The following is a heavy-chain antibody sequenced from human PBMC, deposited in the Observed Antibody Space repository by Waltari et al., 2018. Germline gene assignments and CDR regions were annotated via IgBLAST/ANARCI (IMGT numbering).Heavy chain of an antibody. J-gene: IGHJ6*03. D-gene: IGHD3-22*01. CDR2: IDCSDSYT. V-gene: IGHV5-10-1*01. CDR3: ARTIVQGQYYMDV. Sequence: EVQLVQSGAEVGKPGESLRIACPASGYSFTTSWITWVRQVPGKGLEWMGRIDCSDSYTNYSPSFQGHVALSVDESISTAYLQWSSLKASDTAIYYCARTIVQGQYYMDVWGKGTMVTVSS. CDR1: GYSFTTSW.